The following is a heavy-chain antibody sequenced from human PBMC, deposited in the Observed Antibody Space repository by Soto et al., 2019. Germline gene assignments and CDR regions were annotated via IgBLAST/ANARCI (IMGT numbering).Heavy chain of an antibody. CDR3: ARGDTYYYDSSGYYYQDY. J-gene: IGHJ4*02. V-gene: IGHV1-46*01. D-gene: IGHD3-22*01. Sequence: ASVKVSCKASGYTFTSYYMHWVRQAPGQGLEWMGIINPSGGSTSYAQKFQGRVTMTRDTSTSTVYMELSSLRSEDTAVYYCARGDTYYYDSSGYYYQDYWGQGTLVTAPQ. CDR2: INPSGGST. CDR1: GYTFTSYY.